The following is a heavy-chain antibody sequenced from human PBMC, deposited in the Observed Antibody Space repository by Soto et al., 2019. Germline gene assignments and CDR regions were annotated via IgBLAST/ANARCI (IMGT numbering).Heavy chain of an antibody. V-gene: IGHV6-1*01. D-gene: IGHD7-27*01. CDR1: GDSVSSNSSA. J-gene: IGHJ6*02. CDR3: ARDPSLGLGNGYGMDV. CDR2: TYYRSKWYN. Sequence: SQTLSLPCAISGDSVSSNSSACNLIRQSPSRGLEWLGRTYYRSKWYNDYAVSVKSRITINPDTSKNQFSLQLNSVTPEDTAVYYCARDPSLGLGNGYGMDVWGQGTTVTV.